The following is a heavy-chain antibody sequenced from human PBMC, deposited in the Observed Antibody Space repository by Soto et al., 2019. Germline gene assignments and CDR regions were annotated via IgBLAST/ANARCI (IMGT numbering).Heavy chain of an antibody. Sequence: GESLKISCKGSGYSFTSYWMGWVRQMPGKGLEWMGIIYPGDSDTRYSPSFQGQVTISADKSISTAYLQWSSLKASDTAMYYCARLGGAYDYSNYYYYGMDVWGQGTTVTVYS. CDR3: ARLGGAYDYSNYYYYGMDV. CDR2: IYPGDSDT. CDR1: GYSFTSYW. J-gene: IGHJ6*02. V-gene: IGHV5-51*01. D-gene: IGHD4-4*01.